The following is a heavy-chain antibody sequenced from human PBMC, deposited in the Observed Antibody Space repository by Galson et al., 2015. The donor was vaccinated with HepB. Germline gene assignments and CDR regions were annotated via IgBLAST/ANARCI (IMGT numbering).Heavy chain of an antibody. CDR3: ARRGLLKLIDVFDI. CDR1: GFTFSTYA. V-gene: IGHV3-23*01. D-gene: IGHD3-16*01. J-gene: IGHJ3*02. CDR2: VTGSGGGT. Sequence: SLRLSCAASGFTFSTYAMSWVRQAPGKGLEWVSSVTGSGGGTYYADSVKGRFTISRDNSKNTLYLQMNSLRVEDRAVYYCARRGLLKLIDVFDIWGQGTMVTVAS.